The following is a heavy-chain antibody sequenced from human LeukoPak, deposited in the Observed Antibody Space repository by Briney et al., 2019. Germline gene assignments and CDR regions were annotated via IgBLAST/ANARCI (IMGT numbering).Heavy chain of an antibody. CDR3: ARDPANTYYDFWSGSAAKSLDY. CDR1: GGTFSSYA. D-gene: IGHD3-3*01. Sequence: GASVKVSCKASGGTFSSYAISWVRQAPGQGLEWMGRIIPILGIANYAQKLQGRVTMTTDTSTSTAYTELRSLRSDDTAVYYCARDPANTYYDFWSGSAAKSLDYWGQGTLVTVSS. CDR2: IIPILGIA. J-gene: IGHJ4*02. V-gene: IGHV1-69*04.